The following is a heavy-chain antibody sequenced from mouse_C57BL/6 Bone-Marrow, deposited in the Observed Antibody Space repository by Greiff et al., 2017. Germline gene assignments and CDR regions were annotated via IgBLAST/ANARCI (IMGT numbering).Heavy chain of an antibody. D-gene: IGHD1-1*01. J-gene: IGHJ3*01. V-gene: IGHV1-55*01. CDR1: GYTFTSYW. CDR2: IYPGSGST. CDR3: GGYGSSQFAY. Sequence: QVQLQQPGAELVKPGASVKMSCKASGYTFTSYWITWVKQRPGQGLEWIGDIYPGSGSTNYNEKFKSKATLNVDTSSRTAYMQLSSLTSEDSAVYYCGGYGSSQFAYWGQGPLVTVSA.